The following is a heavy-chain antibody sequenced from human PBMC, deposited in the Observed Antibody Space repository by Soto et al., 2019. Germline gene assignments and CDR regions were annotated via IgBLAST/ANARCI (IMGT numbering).Heavy chain of an antibody. D-gene: IGHD3-22*01. J-gene: IGHJ5*02. CDR3: ARLTYYYDSSGYPVFDP. CDR1: GGSISSGGYY. Sequence: LSLTCTVSGGSISSGGYYWSWIRQHPGKGLEWIGYIYYSGSTYYNPSLKSRVTISVDTSKNQFSLKLSSVTAADTAVYYCARLTYYYDSSGYPVFDPWGQGTLVTVSS. V-gene: IGHV4-31*03. CDR2: IYYSGST.